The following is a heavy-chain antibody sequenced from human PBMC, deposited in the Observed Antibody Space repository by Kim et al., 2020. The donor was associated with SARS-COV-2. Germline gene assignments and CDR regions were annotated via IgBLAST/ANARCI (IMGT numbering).Heavy chain of an antibody. CDR1: GFTFSGYW. D-gene: IGHD6-13*01. V-gene: IGHV3-74*01. CDR3: VREVSVAGVAFDI. J-gene: IGHJ3*02. CDR2: INRDGSST. Sequence: GGSLRLSCAASGFTFSGYWMHWVRQGPGRGLLWVSRINRDGSSTNYADSVKGRFTISRDNAKNTLDLQMNSLRAEDTAIYYCVREVSVAGVAFDIWGQGTMVTVSS.